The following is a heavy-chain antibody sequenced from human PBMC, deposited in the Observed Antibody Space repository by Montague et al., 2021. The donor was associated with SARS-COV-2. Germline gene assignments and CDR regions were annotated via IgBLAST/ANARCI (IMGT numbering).Heavy chain of an antibody. Sequence: SETLSLTCTVSGGSINNTSYYRGWIRQPPGKGLEWIGSIFYRGNTHYNASLKSRVTVSVDTSKNQFSLNLTSVTAADTALYYCARLTTSGSIAWGQGTLVTVSS. CDR1: GGSINNTSYY. CDR3: ARLTTSGSIA. V-gene: IGHV4-39*01. J-gene: IGHJ5*02. D-gene: IGHD6-19*01. CDR2: IFYRGNT.